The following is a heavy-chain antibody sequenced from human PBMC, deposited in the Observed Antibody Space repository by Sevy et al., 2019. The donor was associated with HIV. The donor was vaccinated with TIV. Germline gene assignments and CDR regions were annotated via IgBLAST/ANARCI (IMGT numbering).Heavy chain of an antibody. CDR2: ISHSGRT. J-gene: IGHJ6*02. V-gene: IGHV4-34*01. D-gene: IGHD6-13*01. CDR1: GGSFRDYL. CDR3: AKGANLLKSSSWYFSALHSYYYDMDV. Sequence: SETLSLTCAVYGGSFRDYLWTWIRQPPGKGLEWIGEISHSGRTNYNPSLQSRVTISVDMSKNQFSRRLKSVTAADTAIYYCAKGANLLKSSSWYFSALHSYYYDMDVWDQGTTVTVSS.